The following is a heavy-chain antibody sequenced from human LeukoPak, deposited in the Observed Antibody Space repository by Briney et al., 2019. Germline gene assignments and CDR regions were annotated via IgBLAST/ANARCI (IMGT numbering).Heavy chain of an antibody. CDR3: ARGRRYCSSTSCYWNYYYYGMDV. D-gene: IGHD2-2*01. Sequence: SETLSLTCTVSGGSISSGGYYWSWIRQHPGKGLEWIGYIYYSGSTYYNPSLKSRVTISVDTSKNQLSLKLSSVTAADTAVYYCARGRRYCSSTSCYWNYYYYGMDVWGQGTTVTVSS. J-gene: IGHJ6*02. V-gene: IGHV4-31*03. CDR1: GGSISSGGYY. CDR2: IYYSGST.